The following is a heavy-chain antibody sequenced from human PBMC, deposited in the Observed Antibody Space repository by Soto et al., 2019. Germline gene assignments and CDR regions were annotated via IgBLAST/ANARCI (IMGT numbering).Heavy chain of an antibody. CDR1: GCSFTTYW. CDR2: IHPGESDS. CDR3: ARHEPYCYAYYGMDV. V-gene: IGHV5-51*01. J-gene: IGHJ6*02. Sequence: PWGSPKIPRQASGCSFTTYWIAWVRQKPGEGLEWMGIIHPGESDSRYSPSFRGHITMSADRSITTAYLQWSSLEASDAGTLYCARHEPYCYAYYGMDVWGQGTTVTVSS.